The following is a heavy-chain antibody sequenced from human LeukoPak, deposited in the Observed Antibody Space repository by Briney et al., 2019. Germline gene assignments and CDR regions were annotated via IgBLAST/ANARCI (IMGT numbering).Heavy chain of an antibody. V-gene: IGHV1-8*03. CDR1: GYTFTSYD. J-gene: IGHJ6*03. Sequence: APVKVSCKASGYTFTSYDINWVRQATGQGLEWMGWMNPNSGNTGYAQKFQGRVTITRNTSISTAYMELSSLRSEDTAVYYCAREVVVVAATINYYYMDVWGKGTTVTVSS. CDR2: MNPNSGNT. CDR3: AREVVVVAATINYYYMDV. D-gene: IGHD2-15*01.